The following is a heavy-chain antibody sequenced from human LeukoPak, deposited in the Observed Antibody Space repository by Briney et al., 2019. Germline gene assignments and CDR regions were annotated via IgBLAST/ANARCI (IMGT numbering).Heavy chain of an antibody. V-gene: IGHV1-69*05. Sequence: ASVKFSCKASGGTFSSYAISWVRQAPGQGLEWMGRIIPIFGTANYAQKFQGRVTITTDESTSTAYMELSSLRSEDTAVYYCAREAAMGDYYYYYMDVWGKGTTVTVSS. CDR2: IIPIFGTA. J-gene: IGHJ6*03. CDR1: GGTFSSYA. CDR3: AREAAMGDYYYYYMDV. D-gene: IGHD5-18*01.